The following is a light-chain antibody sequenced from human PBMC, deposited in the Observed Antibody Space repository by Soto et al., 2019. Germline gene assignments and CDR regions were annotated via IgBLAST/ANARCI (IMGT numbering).Light chain of an antibody. Sequence: DIQMTQSPSSLSASVGDRVTITCRASQSISIYSNWYHQKPGKAPKLLIYAASSLQSGVPSRFSGSGSGTDFTLTISSLQPEDVATYYCQHSFITPYTFGQGTKLEIK. J-gene: IGKJ2*01. V-gene: IGKV1-39*01. CDR2: AAS. CDR3: QHSFITPYT. CDR1: QSISIY.